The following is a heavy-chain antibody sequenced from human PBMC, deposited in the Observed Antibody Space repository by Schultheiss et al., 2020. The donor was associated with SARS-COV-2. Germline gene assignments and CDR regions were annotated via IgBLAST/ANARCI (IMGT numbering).Heavy chain of an antibody. CDR3: AKADCGGDCYSDYYYYMDV. CDR1: GFTFSSYA. J-gene: IGHJ6*03. D-gene: IGHD2-21*01. V-gene: IGHV3-7*03. CDR2: IKCDGSEK. Sequence: GGSLRLSCAASGFTFSSYAMSWVRQAPGKGQEWVADIKCDGSEKYYVDSVKGRFTISRDNSKNTLYLQMNSLRAEDTAVYYCAKADCGGDCYSDYYYYMDVWGKGTTVTVSS.